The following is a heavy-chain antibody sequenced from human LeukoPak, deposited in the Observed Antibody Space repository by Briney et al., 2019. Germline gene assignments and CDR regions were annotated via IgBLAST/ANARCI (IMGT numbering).Heavy chain of an antibody. J-gene: IGHJ3*02. CDR2: ITAGGGER. Sequence: PGGTLRLSCEASGFTFTTYGMSWVRQAPGKGLEWVSGITAGGGERYYADSVRGGFTISRDSSKNTLYLHMGSLSAEDTALYYCAKHTYHGNAFDIWGQGTMATVSS. V-gene: IGHV3-23*01. CDR1: GFTFTTYG. D-gene: IGHD1-14*01. CDR3: AKHTYHGNAFDI.